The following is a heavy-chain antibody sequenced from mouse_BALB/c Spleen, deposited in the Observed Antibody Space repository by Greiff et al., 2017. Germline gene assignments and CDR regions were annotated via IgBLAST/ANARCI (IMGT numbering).Heavy chain of an antibody. J-gene: IGHJ2*01. D-gene: IGHD2-1*01. CDR2: ISDGGSYT. CDR1: GFTFSDYY. CDR3: ARGGGNYPYYFDC. Sequence: EVQGVESGGGLVKPGGSLKLSCAASGFTFSDYYMYWVRQTPEKRLEWVATISDGGSYTYYPDSVKGRFTISRDNAKNNLYLQMSSLKSEDTAMYYCARGGGNYPYYFDCWGQGTTLTVSA. V-gene: IGHV5-4*02.